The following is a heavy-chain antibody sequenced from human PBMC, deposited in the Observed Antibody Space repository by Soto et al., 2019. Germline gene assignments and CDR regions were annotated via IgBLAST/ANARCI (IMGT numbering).Heavy chain of an antibody. CDR3: ARHVLRIDYYYYYYMDV. J-gene: IGHJ6*03. CDR1: GGSISSYY. Sequence: SETLCLTCTVAGGSISSYYWSWIRQPPGKGLEWIGYIYYGGSTNYNPSLKSRVTISVDTSKNQFSLKLSSVTAADTAVYYCARHVLRIDYYYYYYMDVWGKGTTVTVSS. CDR2: IYYGGST. V-gene: IGHV4-59*08. D-gene: IGHD5-12*01.